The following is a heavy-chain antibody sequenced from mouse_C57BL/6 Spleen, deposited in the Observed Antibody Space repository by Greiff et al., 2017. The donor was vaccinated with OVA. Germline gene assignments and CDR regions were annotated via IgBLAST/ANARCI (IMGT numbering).Heavy chain of an antibody. CDR2: IDPSDSET. CDR3: ARSYYGSSYRFAY. D-gene: IGHD1-1*01. J-gene: IGHJ3*01. Sequence: VQLQQPGAELVRPGSSVKLSCKASGYTFTSYWMHWVKQRPIQGLEWIGNIDPSDSETHYNQKFKDKATLTVDKSSSTAYMQLSSLTSEDSAVYYCARSYYGSSYRFAYWGQGTLVTVSA. V-gene: IGHV1-52*01. CDR1: GYTFTSYW.